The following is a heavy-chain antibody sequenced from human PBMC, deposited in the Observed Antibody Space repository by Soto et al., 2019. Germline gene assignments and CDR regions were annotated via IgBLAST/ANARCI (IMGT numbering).Heavy chain of an antibody. CDR3: ARTPRQWLTPRLYYYGMDV. Sequence: SETLSLTCAVYGGSFSGYYWSWIRQPPGKGLEWIGEINHSGSTNYNPSLKSRVTISVDTSKNQFSLKLSSVTAADTAVYYCARTPRQWLTPRLYYYGMDVWGQGTTVTSP. D-gene: IGHD6-19*01. J-gene: IGHJ6*02. CDR1: GGSFSGYY. CDR2: INHSGST. V-gene: IGHV4-34*01.